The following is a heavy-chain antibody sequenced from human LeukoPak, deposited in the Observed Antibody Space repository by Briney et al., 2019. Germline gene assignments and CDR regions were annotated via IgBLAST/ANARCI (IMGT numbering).Heavy chain of an antibody. CDR1: GGTSSSYA. D-gene: IGHD3-3*01. Sequence: ASVKVSCKASGGTSSSYAISWVRQAPGQGLEWMGGIIPIFGTANYAQKFQGRVTITADESTSTAYMELSSLRSEDTAVYYCAREYKGWTIFEHYGMDVWGQGTTVTVSS. CDR2: IIPIFGTA. V-gene: IGHV1-69*01. CDR3: AREYKGWTIFEHYGMDV. J-gene: IGHJ6*02.